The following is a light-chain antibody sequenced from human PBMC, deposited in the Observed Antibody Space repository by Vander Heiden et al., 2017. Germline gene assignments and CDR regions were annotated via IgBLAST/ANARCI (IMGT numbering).Light chain of an antibody. CDR1: QRVSSSY. V-gene: IGKV3-20*01. CDR2: GAS. CDR3: QHYGSSPYT. Sequence: EIVFTQSPGTLSLSPGERATLSCRASQRVSSSYLAWYQQKPGQAPRLFIYGASSRATGIPDRFSGSGSGTDFTLTISRLEPEDFAVYYCQHYGSSPYTFGQGTKLEIK. J-gene: IGKJ2*01.